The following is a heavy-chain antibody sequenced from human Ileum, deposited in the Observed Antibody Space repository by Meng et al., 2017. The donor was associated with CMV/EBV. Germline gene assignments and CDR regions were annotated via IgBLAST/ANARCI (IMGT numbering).Heavy chain of an antibody. J-gene: IGHJ4*02. D-gene: IGHD7-27*01. CDR1: GGSINNYY. V-gene: IGHV4-59*01. Sequence: SETLSLTCTVSGGSINNYYWSWIRQPPGKGLEWIGYIYYSGITNYNPSLKSRVTISVDTSKNQFSLKLSSVTAADTAVYYCARYSGPRASLQNWVHDYWGQGTLVTGAS. CDR3: ARYSGPRASLQNWVHDY. CDR2: IYYSGIT.